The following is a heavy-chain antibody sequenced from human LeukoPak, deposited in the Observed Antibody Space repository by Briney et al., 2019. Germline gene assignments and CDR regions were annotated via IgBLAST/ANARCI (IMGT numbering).Heavy chain of an antibody. D-gene: IGHD5-12*01. V-gene: IGHV4-31*03. CDR3: ARGAHRGYDKEFGP. CDR2: IYYSGST. J-gene: IGHJ5*02. Sequence: SQTLSLTCTVSGGSISSGGYYWSWIRQHPGKGLEWIGYIYYSGSTYYNPSLKSRVTISVDTSKNQFSLKLSSVTAADTAVYYCARGAHRGYDKEFGPWGQETPVTVSS. CDR1: GGSISSGGYY.